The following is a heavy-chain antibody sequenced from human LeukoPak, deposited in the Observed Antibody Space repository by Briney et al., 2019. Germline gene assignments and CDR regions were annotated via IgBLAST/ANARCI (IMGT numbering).Heavy chain of an antibody. V-gene: IGHV3-23*01. Sequence: PGGSLRLSCAAAGLSVYSIGCGCDGPGEGLGRGSAISGSGGSAHTTDSVKSLFTLSRDTCKNTLYLQMNSLRAEGTAVYYCAKEGIAGDGTVSPYWGQGTLVTVSS. CDR2: ISGSGGSA. D-gene: IGHD6-13*01. CDR3: AKEGIAGDGTVSPY. J-gene: IGHJ4*02. CDR1: GLSVYSIG.